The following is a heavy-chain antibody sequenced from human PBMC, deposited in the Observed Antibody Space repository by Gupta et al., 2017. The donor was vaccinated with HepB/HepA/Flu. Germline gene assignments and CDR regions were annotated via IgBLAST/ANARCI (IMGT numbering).Heavy chain of an antibody. Sequence: QITLKESGPALVRPTQTLTLTCNFSGFSLSTSGVGVGWIRRPPGKALEWLALLSSNGDKRYSPSLRSRLTIKATSENQVVLTMTNMDTVDTATYYCANRIRYFDYWGQGTLVTVSS. CDR1: GFSLSTSGVG. CDR2: LSSNGDK. J-gene: IGHJ4*02. V-gene: IGHV2-5*01. CDR3: ANRIRYFDY. D-gene: IGHD3-3*02.